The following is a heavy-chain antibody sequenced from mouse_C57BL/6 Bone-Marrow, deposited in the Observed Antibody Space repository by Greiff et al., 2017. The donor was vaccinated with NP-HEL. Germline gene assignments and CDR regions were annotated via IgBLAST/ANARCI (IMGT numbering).Heavy chain of an antibody. CDR1: GFTFTDYY. J-gene: IGHJ4*01. V-gene: IGHV7-3*01. CDR3: ARYLGGYVYYAMDY. Sequence: EVKLVESGGGLVQPGGSLSLSCAASGFTFTDYYMSWVRQPPGKALEWLGFIRNKANGYTTEYSASVKGRFTISRDNSQSILYLQMNALRAEDSATYYCARYLGGYVYYAMDYWGQGTSVTVSS. D-gene: IGHD2-2*01. CDR2: IRNKANGYTT.